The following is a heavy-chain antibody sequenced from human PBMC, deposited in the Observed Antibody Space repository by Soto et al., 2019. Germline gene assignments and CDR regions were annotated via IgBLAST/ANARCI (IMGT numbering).Heavy chain of an antibody. Sequence: GGSLRLSCAASGFTFSSYWMSWVRQAPGKGLEWVANIKQDGSEKYYVDSVEGRFTISRDNAKDSLYLQMNSLRAEDTAVYYCARHTPPRGGWPRAPGYFDYWGQGT. CDR2: IKQDGSEK. CDR1: GFTFSSYW. J-gene: IGHJ4*02. D-gene: IGHD6-19*01. CDR3: ARHTPPRGGWPRAPGYFDY. V-gene: IGHV3-7*05.